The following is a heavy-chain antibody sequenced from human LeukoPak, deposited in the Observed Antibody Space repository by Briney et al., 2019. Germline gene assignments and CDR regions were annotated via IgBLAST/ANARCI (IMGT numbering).Heavy chain of an antibody. CDR1: GFSFSSYS. V-gene: IGHV3-21*01. D-gene: IGHD2-8*01. CDR3: ARDPEWSHYGMDV. CDR2: ISISSSYI. Sequence: GGSLRLSCAASGFSFSSYSMNWVRQAPGKGLEWVSSISISSSYIYYADSVKGRFTISRNNAKNSLYLQMNSLRAEDTAVYYCARDPEWSHYGMDVWGKGTTVTVSS. J-gene: IGHJ6*04.